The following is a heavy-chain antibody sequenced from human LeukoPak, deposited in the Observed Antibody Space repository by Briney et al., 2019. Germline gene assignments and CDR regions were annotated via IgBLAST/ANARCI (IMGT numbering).Heavy chain of an antibody. J-gene: IGHJ6*03. CDR3: AKVVVPAAIYYYYMDV. CDR2: ISSNGA. V-gene: IGHV3-23*01. D-gene: IGHD2-2*01. Sequence: GGSLRLSCTASQFNFNKFGMTWVRQAPGKGLEWVSSISSNGAQYADSVRGRFAISRDNSKNTLYLQMNSLRAEDTAVYYCAKVVVPAAIYYYYMDVWGKGTTVTVSS. CDR1: QFNFNKFG.